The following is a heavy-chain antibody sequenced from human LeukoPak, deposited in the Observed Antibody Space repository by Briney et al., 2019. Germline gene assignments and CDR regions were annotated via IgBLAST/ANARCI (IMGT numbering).Heavy chain of an antibody. CDR1: GFTFSSFG. CDR3: VRDLHWGGFDV. V-gene: IGHV3-23*01. Sequence: GGSLRLSCAVAGFTFSSFGMSWVRQAPGKGLEWVSGISSSGVSTYYADSVMGRFSISRDNPKSTVSLQMSSLRAEDTALYYCVRDLHWGGFDVRGQGTMVTVSS. D-gene: IGHD7-27*01. J-gene: IGHJ3*01. CDR2: ISSSGVST.